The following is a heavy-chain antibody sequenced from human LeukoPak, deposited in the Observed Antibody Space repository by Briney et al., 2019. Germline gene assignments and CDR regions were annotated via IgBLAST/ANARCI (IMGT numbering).Heavy chain of an antibody. D-gene: IGHD6-19*01. J-gene: IGHJ4*02. Sequence: GGSLRLSCAASGFTVSSNYMSWVRQAPGKGLEWVSVIYSGGSTYYADSVKGRFTISRDNSKNTLYLQMNSLRAEDTAVYYCARGVAVTTYYFDYWGQGTLVTVSS. CDR1: GFTVSSNY. V-gene: IGHV3-66*01. CDR3: ARGVAVTTYYFDY. CDR2: IYSGGST.